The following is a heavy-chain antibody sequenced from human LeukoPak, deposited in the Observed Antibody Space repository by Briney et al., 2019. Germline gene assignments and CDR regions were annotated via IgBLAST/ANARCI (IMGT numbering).Heavy chain of an antibody. CDR1: GYTFTGYY. Sequence: ASVKVSCKASGYTFTGYYMHWVRQAPGQGLEWMGWINPNSGGTNYAQKFQGRVTMTRDTSISTAYMELSRLRSDDTAVYYCARGAAVALDVPRWFDPWGQGTLVTVSS. J-gene: IGHJ5*02. D-gene: IGHD6-19*01. V-gene: IGHV1-2*02. CDR2: INPNSGGT. CDR3: ARGAAVALDVPRWFDP.